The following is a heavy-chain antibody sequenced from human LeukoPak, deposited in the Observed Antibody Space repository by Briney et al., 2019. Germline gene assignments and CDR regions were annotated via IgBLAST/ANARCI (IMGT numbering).Heavy chain of an antibody. CDR1: GFTFSGSA. CDR2: IRSKANSYAT. J-gene: IGHJ4*02. D-gene: IGHD3-22*01. CDR3: TRQHYYDSSSFDY. V-gene: IGHV3-73*01. Sequence: SGGSLRLSCAASGFTFSGSAMHWVRQASGKGLEWVGRIRSKANSYATAYAASVKGRFTISRDDSKNTAYPQMNSLKTEDTAVYYCTRQHYYDSSSFDYWGQGTLVTVSS.